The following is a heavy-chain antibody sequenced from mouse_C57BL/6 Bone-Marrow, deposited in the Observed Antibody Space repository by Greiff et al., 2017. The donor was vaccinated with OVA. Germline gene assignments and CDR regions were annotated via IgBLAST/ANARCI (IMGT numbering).Heavy chain of an antibody. D-gene: IGHD2-4*01. CDR3: ARGGRIYYDYHYAMDY. CDR2: IYPCDGST. CDR1: GYTFTDHT. V-gene: IGHV1-78*01. J-gene: IGHJ4*01. Sequence: QVHVKQSDAELVKPGASVKLSCTVSGYTFTDHTLHWIHQTPEQGLEWIGYIYPCDGSTKYTDTFKGKATVTADKSSSTAYMQLNRLTSEDSAVYFCARGGRIYYDYHYAMDYWGQGTSVTVSS.